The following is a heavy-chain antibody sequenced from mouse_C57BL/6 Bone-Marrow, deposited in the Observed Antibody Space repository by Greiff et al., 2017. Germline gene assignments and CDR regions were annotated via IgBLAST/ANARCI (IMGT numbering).Heavy chain of an antibody. J-gene: IGHJ3*01. Sequence: VQLQQSGAELVKPGASVKISCKASGYAFSSYWMNWVKQRPGKGLEWIGQIYPGDGDPNYNGKFKGKATLTSDKSSSTAYMQLSSLTSEDSAVYFCARGGYSPWFAYWGQGTLGTVSA. V-gene: IGHV1-80*01. D-gene: IGHD2-12*01. CDR2: IYPGDGDP. CDR1: GYAFSSYW. CDR3: ARGGYSPWFAY.